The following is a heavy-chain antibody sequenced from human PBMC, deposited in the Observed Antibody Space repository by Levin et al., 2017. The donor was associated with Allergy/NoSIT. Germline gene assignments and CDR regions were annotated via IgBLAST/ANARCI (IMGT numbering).Heavy chain of an antibody. V-gene: IGHV3-30*18. CDR1: GFTFSSYG. Sequence: LSLTCAASGFTFSSYGMHWVRQAPGKGLEWVAVISYDGGNKYYAASVKGRFTFSRDNSKNTLYLQMNSLRPEDTAIYYCAKDKGRNWGTPLDYWGQGTLVTVSS. CDR2: ISYDGGNK. J-gene: IGHJ4*02. CDR3: AKDKGRNWGTPLDY. D-gene: IGHD7-27*01.